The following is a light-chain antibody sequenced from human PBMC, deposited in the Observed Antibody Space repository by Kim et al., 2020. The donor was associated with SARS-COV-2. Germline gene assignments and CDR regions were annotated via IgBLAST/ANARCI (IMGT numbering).Light chain of an antibody. V-gene: IGKV1-27*01. Sequence: DIQMTQSPSSLSASVGDGVTITCRASQGISNYLAWYQQKPGKPPKLLIYAATTLQLGVSSRFSGSGSGTAFTLTISDLQPEDVATYYYQKYNTAPWTFGHGTKVDIK. J-gene: IGKJ1*01. CDR3: QKYNTAPWT. CDR1: QGISNY. CDR2: AAT.